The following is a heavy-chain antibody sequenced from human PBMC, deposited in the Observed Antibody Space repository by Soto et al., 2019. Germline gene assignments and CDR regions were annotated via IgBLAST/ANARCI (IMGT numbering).Heavy chain of an antibody. D-gene: IGHD2-8*02. J-gene: IGHJ6*02. CDR3: ARFTNMVLGGMDV. Sequence: QVQLQESGPGLVKPSETLSLTCTVSGGSVSSGSYYWSWIRQPPGKGLEWIGYIYYSGSTNYNPSLQSRVTISVDTSKNQFSLKLSSVTAADTAVYYCARFTNMVLGGMDVWGQGTTVTVSS. CDR1: GGSVSSGSYY. CDR2: IYYSGST. V-gene: IGHV4-61*01.